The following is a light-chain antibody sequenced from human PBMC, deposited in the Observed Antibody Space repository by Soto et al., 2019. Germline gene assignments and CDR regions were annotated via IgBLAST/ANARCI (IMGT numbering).Light chain of an antibody. CDR1: QSISSNY. V-gene: IGKV3-20*01. CDR3: QQYGSSPPWT. J-gene: IGKJ1*01. Sequence: EIVMTQSPVTLSASPGESATLSCRASQSISSNYLAWYQQKPGQAPRLLIYGASTRATGIPDRFSGSGSGTDFTLTISRLEPEDFAVYYCQQYGSSPPWTFGQGTKVDI. CDR2: GAS.